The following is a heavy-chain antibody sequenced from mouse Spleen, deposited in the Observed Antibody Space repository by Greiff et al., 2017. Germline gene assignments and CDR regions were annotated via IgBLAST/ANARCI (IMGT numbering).Heavy chain of an antibody. Sequence: VQLQESGAELVKPGASVKMSCKASGYTFTSYWITWVKQRPGQGLEWIGDIYPGSGSTNYNEKFKSKATLTVDTSSSTAYMQLSSLTSEDSAVYYCARDYRYAMDYWGQGTSVTVSS. CDR3: ARDYRYAMDY. D-gene: IGHD2-14*01. J-gene: IGHJ4*01. V-gene: IGHV1-55*01. CDR1: GYTFTSYW. CDR2: IYPGSGST.